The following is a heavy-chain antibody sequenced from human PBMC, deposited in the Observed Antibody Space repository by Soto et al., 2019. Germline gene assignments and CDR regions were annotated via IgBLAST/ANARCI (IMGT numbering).Heavy chain of an antibody. CDR3: ARVRHINDFDN. CDR2: IYNSAST. J-gene: IGHJ3*02. V-gene: IGHV4-30-4*01. CDR1: GGGISSGDYY. Sequence: QVQLQESGPGLVKPSQTLSLTCTVPGGGISSGDYYWSWLRQPPGKGLEWIGYIYNSASTYYNPSLNSRVTISEDTSKTQISLKLSSVTAADAAVYYCARVRHINDFDNWGQGTKVAVSS.